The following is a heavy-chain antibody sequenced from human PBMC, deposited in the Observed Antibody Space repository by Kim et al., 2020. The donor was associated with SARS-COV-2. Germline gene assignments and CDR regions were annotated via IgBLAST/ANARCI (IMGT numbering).Heavy chain of an antibody. CDR3: ARGVGYCSSTSCYTWYYYYYGMDV. CDR1: GGSFSGYY. V-gene: IGHV4-34*01. Sequence: SETLSLTCAVYGGSFSGYYWSWIRQPPGKGLEWIGEINHSGSTNYNPSLKSRVTISVDTSKNQFSLKLSSVTAADTAVYYCARGVGYCSSTSCYTWYYYYYGMDVWGQGTTVTVSS. J-gene: IGHJ6*02. CDR2: INHSGST. D-gene: IGHD2-2*02.